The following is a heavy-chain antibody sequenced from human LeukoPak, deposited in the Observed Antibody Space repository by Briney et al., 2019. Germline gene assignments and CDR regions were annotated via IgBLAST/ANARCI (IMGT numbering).Heavy chain of an antibody. V-gene: IGHV4-34*01. CDR2: INHSGST. CDR1: GGSFSGYY. J-gene: IGHJ4*02. CDR3: ARGSVPLYSNYKY. Sequence: PSETLSLTCAVYGGSFSGYYWSWIRQPPGKGLEWIGEINHSGSTNYNPSLKSRVTISVDTSKNQFSLKLSSVTAADTAVYYCARGSVPLYSNYKYWGQGTLVTVSS. D-gene: IGHD4-11*01.